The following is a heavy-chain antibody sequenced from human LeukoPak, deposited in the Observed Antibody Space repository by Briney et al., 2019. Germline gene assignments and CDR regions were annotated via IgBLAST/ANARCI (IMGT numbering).Heavy chain of an antibody. V-gene: IGHV3-74*01. CDR2: INTDGSTT. Sequence: GGSLRLSCAASGFTFSNYWMHWVRQAPGKGLVWVSHINTDGSTTTYADSVKGRFTVSRDNDKNSLFLQMNSLRAEDTALYYCATRLTADSYEASDIWGQGTMVTVSS. CDR3: ATRLTADSYEASDI. CDR1: GFTFSNYW. D-gene: IGHD6-13*01. J-gene: IGHJ3*02.